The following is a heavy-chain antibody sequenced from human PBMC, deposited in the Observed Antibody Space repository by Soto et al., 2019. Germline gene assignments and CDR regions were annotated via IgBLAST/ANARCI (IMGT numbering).Heavy chain of an antibody. V-gene: IGHV3-9*01. D-gene: IGHD3-22*01. CDR1: GFSFDDYT. Sequence: GGSLRLSCGGSGFSFDDYTMHWVRQAPGKGPEWVASLSWNSGFSGYADSVKGRFTISRDNAQSSVHLQMNNLRTEDTALYYCAKGRGTIVVTDAYDIWGQGTMVTV. CDR3: AKGRGTIVVTDAYDI. J-gene: IGHJ3*02. CDR2: LSWNSGFS.